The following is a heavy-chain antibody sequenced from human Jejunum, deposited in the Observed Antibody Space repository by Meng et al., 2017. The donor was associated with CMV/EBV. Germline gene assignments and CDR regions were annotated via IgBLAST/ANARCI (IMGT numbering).Heavy chain of an antibody. J-gene: IGHJ5*01. Sequence: GGQAPGQGLEWMGVSNPRAGTTTYAQKLQGRVTMTNDTSTSTVYMEMSSLRSDDTAVFNCARRLSSDPNSRSLCFRSESSPFDSWGQGTLVTVSS. D-gene: IGHD2-2*01. V-gene: IGHV1-46*01. CDR2: SNPRAGTT. CDR3: ARRLSSDPNSRSLCFRSESSPFDS.